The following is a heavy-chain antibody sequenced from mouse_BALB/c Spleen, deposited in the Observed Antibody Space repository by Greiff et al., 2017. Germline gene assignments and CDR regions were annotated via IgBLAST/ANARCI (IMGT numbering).Heavy chain of an antibody. CDR3: ARVPYYRGNYFAY. J-gene: IGHJ2*01. CDR2: IWAGGST. D-gene: IGHD1-1*01. V-gene: IGHV2-9*02. CDR1: GFSFTSYG. Sequence: QVQLKESGPGLVAPSQCLSISCTASGFSFTSYGVNWVRQPPGKGLEWLGVIWAGGSTNYNSAVMSRLGISKDNSKSHVVLKMNSMQTDDTAMYYCARVPYYRGNYFAYWGQGTTLTVSA.